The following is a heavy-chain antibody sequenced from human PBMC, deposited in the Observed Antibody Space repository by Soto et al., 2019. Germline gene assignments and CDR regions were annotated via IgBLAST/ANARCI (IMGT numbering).Heavy chain of an antibody. Sequence: LTCAASSFSNSRGHYWDCMRQPPGKGLEWIGSTHHSGRTYYSTSLKSRVTISGDTAKNQVSLKRNSGTAADTALYYCATLVYGANVVDRWGQGTLVTVTA. J-gene: IGHJ5*02. D-gene: IGHD4-17*01. V-gene: IGHV4-38-2*01. CDR2: THHSGRT. CDR1: SFSNSRGHY. CDR3: ATLVYGANVVDR.